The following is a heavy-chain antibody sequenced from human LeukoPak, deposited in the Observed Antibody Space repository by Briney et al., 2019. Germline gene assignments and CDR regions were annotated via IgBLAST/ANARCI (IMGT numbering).Heavy chain of an antibody. J-gene: IGHJ5*02. CDR2: ISGSGGST. CDR1: GFTFSSYG. D-gene: IGHD3/OR15-3a*01. Sequence: PGGSLRLSCAASGFTFSSYGMSWVRQAPGKGLEWVSAISGSGGSTYYADSVRGRFTISRDNSKSIVSLQMNSLRAEDTALYYCGRDRDWGAFDVWGQGSLVTVSS. CDR3: GRDRDWGAFDV. V-gene: IGHV3-23*01.